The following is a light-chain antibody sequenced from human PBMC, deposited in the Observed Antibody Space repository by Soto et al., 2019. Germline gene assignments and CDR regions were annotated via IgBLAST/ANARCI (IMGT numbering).Light chain of an antibody. CDR3: LQDYNYPWT. CDR2: AAS. Sequence: AIQMTQSPSSLSASVGDRVTTTCRASQGITNDLGWYQQKPGKAPKLLIYAASSLQSGVPSRFSGSGSGTDFTLTISSLQPEDFATYYCLQDYNYPWTFGQGTKVEV. CDR1: QGITND. J-gene: IGKJ1*01. V-gene: IGKV1-6*01.